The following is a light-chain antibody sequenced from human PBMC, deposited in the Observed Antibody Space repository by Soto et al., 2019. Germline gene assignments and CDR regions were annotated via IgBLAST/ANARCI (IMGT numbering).Light chain of an antibody. CDR3: CSYAGSSTFV. CDR2: EGS. CDR1: SNEFGNYNL. Sequence: QSALTQPASVSGSPGQSITISCTGTSNEFGNYNLVSWYQQQPDKAPKLIIYEGSKRPSGVSTRFSGSKLGNTASLTISGLQAEDEADYYCCSYAGSSTFVFGGGTKVTVL. J-gene: IGLJ3*02. V-gene: IGLV2-23*03.